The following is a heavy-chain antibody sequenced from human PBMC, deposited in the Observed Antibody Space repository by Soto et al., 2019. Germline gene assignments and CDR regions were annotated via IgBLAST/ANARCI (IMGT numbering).Heavy chain of an antibody. D-gene: IGHD6-6*01. Sequence: GGSLRLSCAASGFTFSSYGMHWVRQAPGKGLEWVAVISYDGSNKYYADSVKGRFTISRDNSKNTLYLQMSSLRAEDTAVYYCAKRGAARPYYYYGMDVWGQGTTVTVSS. V-gene: IGHV3-30*18. CDR1: GFTFSSYG. J-gene: IGHJ6*02. CDR2: ISYDGSNK. CDR3: AKRGAARPYYYYGMDV.